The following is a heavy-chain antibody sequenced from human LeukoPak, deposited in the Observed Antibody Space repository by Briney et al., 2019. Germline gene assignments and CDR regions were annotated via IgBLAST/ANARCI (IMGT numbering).Heavy chain of an antibody. D-gene: IGHD4-11*01. CDR1: GFTFSSYS. CDR2: ISSSSSYI. CDR3: ARDYTMTTAFDP. V-gene: IGHV3-21*01. J-gene: IGHJ5*02. Sequence: GGSLRLSCAASGFTFSSYSMNWVRQAPGKGLEWVSSISSSSSYIYYADSVKGRFTISRDNAKNSLYLQMNSLRAEDTAVYYCARDYTMTTAFDPWGQGTLVTVSS.